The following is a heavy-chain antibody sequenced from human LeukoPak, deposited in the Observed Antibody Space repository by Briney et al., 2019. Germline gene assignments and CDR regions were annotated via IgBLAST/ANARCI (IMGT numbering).Heavy chain of an antibody. D-gene: IGHD3/OR15-3a*01. J-gene: IGHJ4*02. CDR2: IIPILGIA. CDR1: GGTFSSYA. Sequence: SVKVSCKASGGTFSSYAISWVRQAPGQGLEWMGRIIPILGIANYAQKFQGRVTMTRDTSTSTVYMELSSLRSEDTAVYYCARWTTTYLDYWGQGTLVTVSS. CDR3: ARWTTTYLDY. V-gene: IGHV1-69*04.